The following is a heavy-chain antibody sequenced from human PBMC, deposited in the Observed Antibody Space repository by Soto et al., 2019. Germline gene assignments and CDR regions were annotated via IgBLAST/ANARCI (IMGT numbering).Heavy chain of an antibody. J-gene: IGHJ6*02. CDR2: MNPNSGNT. CDR3: ARGNLKGRYYYYGMDV. V-gene: IGHV1-8*01. CDR1: GYTFTSYD. D-gene: IGHD3-3*01. Sequence: QVQLEQSGAEVKKPGASVKVSCKASGYTFTSYDINWVRQATGQGLEWMGWMNPNSGNTGYAQKFQGRVTMTRNTSISTAYMELSSLRSEDTAVYYCARGNLKGRYYYYGMDVWGQGTTVTVSS.